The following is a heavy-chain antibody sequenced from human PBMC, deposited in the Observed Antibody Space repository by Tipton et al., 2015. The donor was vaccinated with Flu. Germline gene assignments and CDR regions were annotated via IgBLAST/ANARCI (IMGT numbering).Heavy chain of an antibody. Sequence: SLRLSCAASGFTFSDHYMDWVRQAPGKGLEWVGRSRNKANSYTTEYAASVKGRFTISRDDSKNSLYLQMNSLETDDTAVYYCARTRGGSYTDPDYWGQGTLVTVSS. CDR3: ARTRGGSYTDPDY. D-gene: IGHD2-2*02. CDR2: SRNKANSYTT. V-gene: IGHV3-72*01. CDR1: GFTFSDHY. J-gene: IGHJ4*02.